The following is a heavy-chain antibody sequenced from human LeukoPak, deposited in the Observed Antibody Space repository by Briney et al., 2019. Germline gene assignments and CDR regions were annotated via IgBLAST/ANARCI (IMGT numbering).Heavy chain of an antibody. J-gene: IGHJ6*02. CDR1: GVSISSSSYY. Sequence: SETLSLTCTVSGVSISSSSYYWGWIRQPPGKGLEWIGSIYYSGSTYYNPSLKSRVTISVDTSKNQFSLKLSSVTAADTAVYYCARLELRSRYYYYGMDVWGQGTTVTVSS. D-gene: IGHD2-15*01. V-gene: IGHV4-39*01. CDR3: ARLELRSRYYYYGMDV. CDR2: IYYSGST.